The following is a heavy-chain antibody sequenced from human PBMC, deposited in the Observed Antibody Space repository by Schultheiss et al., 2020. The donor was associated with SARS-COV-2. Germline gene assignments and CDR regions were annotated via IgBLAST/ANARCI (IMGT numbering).Heavy chain of an antibody. CDR3: ASAPRRDYYDSSGYYFGDY. CDR2: INPNSGGT. Sequence: ASVKVSCKASGYTFTGYYMHWVRQAPGQGLEWMGWINPNSGGTNYAQKLQGRVTMTTDTSTSTAYMELRSLRSDDTAVYYCASAPRRDYYDSSGYYFGDYWGQGTLVTVSS. J-gene: IGHJ4*02. D-gene: IGHD3-22*01. CDR1: GYTFTGYY. V-gene: IGHV1-2*02.